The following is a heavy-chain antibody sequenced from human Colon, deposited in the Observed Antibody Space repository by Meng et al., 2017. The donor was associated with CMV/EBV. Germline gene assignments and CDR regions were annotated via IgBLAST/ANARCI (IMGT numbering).Heavy chain of an antibody. Sequence: GGSLRLSCEASGFTVSTYSLNWVRQAPGKGLEWISSISFSSTHIYYADSVKGRFTISRDNDKNSLYLQMDSLRAEDTAVYWCARDLHLSGLLDVWGRGTTVTVSS. V-gene: IGHV3-21*01. CDR1: GFTVSTYS. CDR3: ARDLHLSGLLDV. D-gene: IGHD1-26*01. CDR2: ISFSSTHI. J-gene: IGHJ6*02.